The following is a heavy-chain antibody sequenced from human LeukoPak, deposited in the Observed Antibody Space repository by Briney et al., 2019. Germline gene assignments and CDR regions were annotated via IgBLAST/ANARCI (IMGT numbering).Heavy chain of an antibody. D-gene: IGHD2-21*02. J-gene: IGHJ5*02. Sequence: RGSLRLSCAASGFIFSSSDMHWVRQTPGKGLAWVAFIRSDGSAECYADSAKGRFTISRDHSKNTLYLQMNSLGAEDTAVYYCATDFGDGPWFDPWGQGTLVTVSS. CDR2: IRSDGSAE. CDR3: ATDFGDGPWFDP. CDR1: GFIFSSSD. V-gene: IGHV3-30*02.